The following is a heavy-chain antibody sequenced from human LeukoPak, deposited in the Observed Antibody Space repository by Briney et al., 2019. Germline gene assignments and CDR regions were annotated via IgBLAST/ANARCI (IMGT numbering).Heavy chain of an antibody. D-gene: IGHD2-8*02. CDR3: VSRGCTANACFVSSFNCFDH. J-gene: IGHJ4*02. CDR2: IKQDGSEK. V-gene: IGHV3-7*03. CDR1: GFTFSSYW. Sequence: SGGSLRLSCAASGFTFSSYWMSWVRQAPGKGLEWVANIKQDGSEKKYVDSVKGRFTISRDKGKRSLYLQMNSLRDEDTAVYHCVSRGCTANACFVSSFNCFDHWGQGSLVTVSS.